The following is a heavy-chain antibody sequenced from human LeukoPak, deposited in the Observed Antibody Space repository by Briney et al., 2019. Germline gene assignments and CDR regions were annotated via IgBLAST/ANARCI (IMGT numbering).Heavy chain of an antibody. Sequence: GGSLRLSCAASGFPFSTYAMSWVRQAPGKGLEWVSNISGSRGSGGRTYYADSVKGRFTISRDNAKNSLYLQMNSLRAEDTAVYYCASLLGPRSDGYNDRLYFDYWGQGTLVTVSS. CDR2: ISGSRGSGGRT. CDR1: GFPFSTYA. CDR3: ASLLGPRSDGYNDRLYFDY. J-gene: IGHJ4*02. D-gene: IGHD5-24*01. V-gene: IGHV3-23*01.